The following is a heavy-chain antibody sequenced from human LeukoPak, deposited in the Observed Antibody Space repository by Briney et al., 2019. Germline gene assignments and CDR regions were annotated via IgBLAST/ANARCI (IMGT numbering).Heavy chain of an antibody. Sequence: SETLSFTCTVSGGYTGRHYWSWIRQPAGKGLDWIGRMSPSGTTHYNQTLGNRLNVPVDTSKNYFSLRLGSVTAADTAVYYCARDFYASGFYFWFDPWGQRMLGSASS. D-gene: IGHD2/OR15-2a*01. J-gene: IGHJ5*02. CDR2: MSPSGTT. V-gene: IGHV4-4*07. CDR1: GGYTGRHY. CDR3: ARDFYASGFYFWFDP.